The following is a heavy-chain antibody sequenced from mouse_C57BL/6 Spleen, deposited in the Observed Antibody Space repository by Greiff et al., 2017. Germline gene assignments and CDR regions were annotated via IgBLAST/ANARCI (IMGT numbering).Heavy chain of an antibody. D-gene: IGHD3-3*01. CDR3: ARWELRATWFAY. CDR2: IYPGSGST. V-gene: IGHV1-55*01. J-gene: IGHJ3*01. CDR1: GYTFTSYW. Sequence: QVQLQQPGAELVKPGASVKMSCKASGYTFTSYWITWVKQRPGQGLAWIGDIYPGSGSTNYNEKFKSKATLTVDTSSSTAYMQLSSLTSEDSAVYYCARWELRATWFAYWGQGTLVTVSA.